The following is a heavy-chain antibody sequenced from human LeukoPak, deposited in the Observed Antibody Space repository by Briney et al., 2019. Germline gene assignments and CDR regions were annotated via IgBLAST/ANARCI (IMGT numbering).Heavy chain of an antibody. Sequence: GGSPRLSCAASGFTFSNAWMSWVRQAPGKGLEWVGRIKSKTGGGTTDYAAPVKGRFTISRDDSKNTLYLQMNSLKTEDTAVYYCTTAAVLSVQNFDYWGQGTLVTVSS. D-gene: IGHD2-15*01. CDR3: TTAAVLSVQNFDY. CDR2: IKSKTGGGTT. V-gene: IGHV3-15*01. CDR1: GFTFSNAW. J-gene: IGHJ4*02.